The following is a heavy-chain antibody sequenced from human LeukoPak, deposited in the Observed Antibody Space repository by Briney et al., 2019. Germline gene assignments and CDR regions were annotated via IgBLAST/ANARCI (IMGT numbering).Heavy chain of an antibody. D-gene: IGHD1-1*01. J-gene: IGHJ4*02. V-gene: IGHV3-33*01. CDR3: ASGSRRVQPFDY. CDR2: IWYDGSNK. Sequence: GGSLRLSCAASGFTFSSYGMHWVRQAPGKGLEWVAVIWYDGSNKYYADSVKGRFTISRDNSKNTLYLQMNSLRAEDTAVYYCASGSRRVQPFDYWGQGTLVTVSS. CDR1: GFTFSSYG.